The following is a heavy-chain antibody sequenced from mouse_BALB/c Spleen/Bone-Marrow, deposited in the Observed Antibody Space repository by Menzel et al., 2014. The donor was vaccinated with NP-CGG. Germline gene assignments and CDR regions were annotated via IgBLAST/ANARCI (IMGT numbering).Heavy chain of an antibody. CDR1: GYTFTRYW. CDR2: INPSNGRT. Sequence: VQLQESGAELVKPGASVKLSCKASGYTFTRYWVEWVKQRPGQGLGWIGEINPSNGRTNYNEKFKSKATLTVDKSSSTAYMQLSSLTSEDSAVYYCAREAYYGPDYWGQGTTLTVSS. D-gene: IGHD1-2*01. J-gene: IGHJ2*01. V-gene: IGHV1S81*02. CDR3: AREAYYGPDY.